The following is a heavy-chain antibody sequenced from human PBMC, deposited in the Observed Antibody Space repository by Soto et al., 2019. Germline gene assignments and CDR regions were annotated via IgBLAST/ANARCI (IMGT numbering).Heavy chain of an antibody. CDR1: GFTFSSYA. J-gene: IGHJ6*02. Sequence: QVQLVESGGGVVQPGRSLRLSCAASGFTFSSYAMHWVRQAPGKGLEWVAVISYDGSNKYYADSVKVRFTISRDNSKNTLYLQMNSLRAEDTAVYYCARGSCSGGSCYHHYYYYGMDVWGQGTTVTVSS. D-gene: IGHD2-15*01. V-gene: IGHV3-30-3*01. CDR3: ARGSCSGGSCYHHYYYYGMDV. CDR2: ISYDGSNK.